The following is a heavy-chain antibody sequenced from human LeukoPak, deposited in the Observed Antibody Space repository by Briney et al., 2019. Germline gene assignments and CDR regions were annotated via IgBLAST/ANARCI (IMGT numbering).Heavy chain of an antibody. CDR1: GGSISRSSYY. V-gene: IGHV4-39*07. CDR3: AREEIAAAYFDY. J-gene: IGHJ4*02. Sequence: SETLSLTCTVSGGSISRSSYYWGWIRQPPGRGLEWIVSIYYSGSTYYNPSLNSGFTISVETPKKQFSLRLSSLTAADTAVYFCAREEIAAAYFDYWGQGTLVTVSS. D-gene: IGHD6-13*01. CDR2: IYYSGST.